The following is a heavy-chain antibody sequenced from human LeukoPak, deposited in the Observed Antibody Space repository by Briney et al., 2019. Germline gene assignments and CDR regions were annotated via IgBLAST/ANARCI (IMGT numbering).Heavy chain of an antibody. CDR3: ARLSVGGYSYGSGSYSRYGMDV. CDR1: GGSFSGYY. Sequence: SEARSLTCAVYGGSFSGYYWSWIRQPPGKVLEWIGEINHRGSTNYNPSLKSRVTISVDTSKYQFSLSIGAGAAAGTAVSYCARLSVGGYSYGSGSYSRYGMDVWGKGNTVTVSS. CDR2: INHRGST. V-gene: IGHV4-34*01. D-gene: IGHD3-10*01. J-gene: IGHJ6*04.